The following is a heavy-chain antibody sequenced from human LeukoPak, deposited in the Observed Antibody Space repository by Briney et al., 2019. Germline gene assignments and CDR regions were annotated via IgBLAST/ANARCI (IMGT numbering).Heavy chain of an antibody. CDR2: ISGSGSSV. V-gene: IGHV3-48*04. CDR1: GFTFSSYA. Sequence: PGGSLRLSCAASGFTFSSYAMSWVRQAPGKGLEWVSYISGSGSSVYYADSVKGRFTISRDNAKNSLYLQMDSLRVEDTAVYYCARDSGYSSSWRDCWGQGTLVTVSS. CDR3: ARDSGYSSSWRDC. J-gene: IGHJ4*02. D-gene: IGHD6-13*01.